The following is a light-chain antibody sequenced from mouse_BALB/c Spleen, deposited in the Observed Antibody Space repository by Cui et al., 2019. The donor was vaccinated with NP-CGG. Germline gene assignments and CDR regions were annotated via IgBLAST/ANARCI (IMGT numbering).Light chain of an antibody. CDR2: GTN. CDR3: ALWYSNHWV. CDR1: TGAVTTSNY. J-gene: IGLJ1*01. V-gene: IGLV1*01. Sequence: HAVFTQESALTTSPGETVTLTCRSNTGAVTTSNYANWVQEKPDHLFTGLIGGTNNRAPGVPARFSGSLIGDKAALTITGAQTEDEAIYFCALWYSNHWVFGGGTKLTVL.